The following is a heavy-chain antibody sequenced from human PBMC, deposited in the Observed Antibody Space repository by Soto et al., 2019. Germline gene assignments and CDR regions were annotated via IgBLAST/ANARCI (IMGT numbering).Heavy chain of an antibody. V-gene: IGHV4-59*08. CDR1: GDSISNHY. D-gene: IGHD2-21*01. CDR3: GRHLFSDV. Sequence: PSVTLSLTCSVSGDSISNHYWHWIRQPPGKGLEWIGYFSYTGTTNYNPSLKSRVTISADTSKNQFFLKLSSVTAADTAVYYCGRHLFSDVWGQGPTVTVSS. J-gene: IGHJ6*02. CDR2: FSYTGTT.